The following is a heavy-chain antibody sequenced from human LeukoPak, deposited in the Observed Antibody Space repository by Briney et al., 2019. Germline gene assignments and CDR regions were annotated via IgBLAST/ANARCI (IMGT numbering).Heavy chain of an antibody. J-gene: IGHJ6*02. CDR2: IYSGGTT. CDR3: VRSVTGKNGMDV. CDR1: GFTVSSNY. V-gene: IGHV3-66*01. D-gene: IGHD1-20*01. Sequence: GGSLRLSCAASGFTVSSNYMSWVRQAPGKGLEWVSVIYSGGTTYYADSVKGRFTISRDISKNTVFLQMNSLRAEDTAVYYCVRSVTGKNGMDVWGQGTTVTVSS.